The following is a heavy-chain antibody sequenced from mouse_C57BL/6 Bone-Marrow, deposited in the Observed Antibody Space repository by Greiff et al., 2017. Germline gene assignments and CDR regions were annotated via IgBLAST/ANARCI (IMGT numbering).Heavy chain of an antibody. CDR1: GFTFSNYW. CDR2: IRLKSDNYAT. J-gene: IGHJ3*01. Sequence: EVHLVESGGGLVQPGGSMKLSCVASGFTFSNYWMNWVRQSPETGLEWVTQIRLKSDNYATHYAESVKGRFTISRDDSKSSVYLQMNNLRAEDTGIYYCSTGFAYWGQGTLVTVSA. CDR3: STGFAY. V-gene: IGHV6-3*01.